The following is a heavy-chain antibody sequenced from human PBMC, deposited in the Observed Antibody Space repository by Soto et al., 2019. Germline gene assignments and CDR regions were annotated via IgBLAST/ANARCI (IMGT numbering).Heavy chain of an antibody. D-gene: IGHD2-2*03. J-gene: IGHJ4*02. CDR3: ARDPFGYCSSTSCRGAYYFDY. CDR1: GYTFTVYY. V-gene: IGHV1-2*02. CDR2: INPNSGGT. Sequence: ASVKVSCKGAGYTFTVYYMHWVRQATGQGLEWMGWINPNSGGTNYAQKFQGRVTMTRDTSISTAYMELSRLRSDDTAVYYCARDPFGYCSSTSCRGAYYFDYWGQGTLVTVSS.